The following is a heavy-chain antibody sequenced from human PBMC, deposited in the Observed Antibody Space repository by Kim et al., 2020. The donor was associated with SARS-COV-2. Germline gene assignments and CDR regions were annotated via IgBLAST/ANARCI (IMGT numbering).Heavy chain of an antibody. CDR1: GGSVSSGSYY. D-gene: IGHD1-26*01. CDR2: IYYSGST. J-gene: IGHJ3*02. V-gene: IGHV4-61*01. CDR3: ARDRPEGEANAFDI. Sequence: SETLSLTCTVSGGSVSSGSYYWSWIRQPPGKGLEWIGYIYYSGSTNYNPSLKSRVTISVDTSKNQFSLKLSSVTAADTAVYYCARDRPEGEANAFDIWGQGTMVTVSS.